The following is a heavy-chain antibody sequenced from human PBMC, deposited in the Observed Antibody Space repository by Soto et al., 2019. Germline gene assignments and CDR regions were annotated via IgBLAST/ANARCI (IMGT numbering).Heavy chain of an antibody. V-gene: IGHV3-23*01. CDR2: ISGSGDSA. D-gene: IGHD6-19*01. J-gene: IGHJ4*02. CDR1: GFIFRDYA. CDR3: GKERRGSGWSVCNF. Sequence: VQLLESGGGLVQPGGSLRLSCAASGFIFRDYAMNWVRQAPGKGLEWISDISGSGDSARYADSVNGRFTISRDNSRNTLYLQINSLRVDDTAVYYCGKERRGSGWSVCNFWGQGTLVTVSS.